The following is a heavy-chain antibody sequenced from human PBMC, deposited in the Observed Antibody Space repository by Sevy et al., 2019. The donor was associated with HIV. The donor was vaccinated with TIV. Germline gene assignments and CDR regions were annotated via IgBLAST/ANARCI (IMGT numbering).Heavy chain of an antibody. Sequence: GGSLRLSCAASGFTFSSYEMNWVRQAPGKGLEWVSYISSSGSTIYYADSVKGRFTISRDNAKNSLSLQMNSLRAEDTAVYYCAREGGYTDQGMDVWGQGTTVTVSS. D-gene: IGHD5-12*01. CDR2: ISSSGSTI. V-gene: IGHV3-48*03. J-gene: IGHJ6*02. CDR3: AREGGYTDQGMDV. CDR1: GFTFSSYE.